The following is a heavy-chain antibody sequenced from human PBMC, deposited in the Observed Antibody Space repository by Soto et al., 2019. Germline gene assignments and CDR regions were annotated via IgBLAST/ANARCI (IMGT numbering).Heavy chain of an antibody. V-gene: IGHV4-59*01. J-gene: IGHJ4*02. Sequence: PSETLSLTCTVSGGSISSYYWSWIRQPPGKGLEWIGYIYYSGSTNYNPSLKSRVTISVDTSKNQFSLKLSSVTAADTAVYYCARDSAVAGTGYFDYWGQGTLVTVSS. D-gene: IGHD6-19*01. CDR3: ARDSAVAGTGYFDY. CDR1: GGSISSYY. CDR2: IYYSGST.